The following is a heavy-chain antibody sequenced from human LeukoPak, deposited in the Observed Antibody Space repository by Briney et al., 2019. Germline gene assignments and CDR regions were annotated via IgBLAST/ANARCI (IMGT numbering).Heavy chain of an antibody. Sequence: PPGGSLRLTCVASGFRFGRDWISWVRQAPGKGLEWVACVKQDGTEKNYVVSVWGRFTVSVDNGKNSLYLQMNSLRAEDTAKYYCATLDSTKSVLWGRGTAVIVSS. V-gene: IGHV3-7*01. J-gene: IGHJ1*01. CDR1: GFRFGRDW. CDR3: ATLDSTKSVL. D-gene: IGHD2-2*01. CDR2: VKQDGTEK.